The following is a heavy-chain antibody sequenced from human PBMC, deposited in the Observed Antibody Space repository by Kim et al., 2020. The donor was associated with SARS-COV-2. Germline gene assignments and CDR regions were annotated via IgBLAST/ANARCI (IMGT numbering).Heavy chain of an antibody. CDR2: IKSKTDGGTT. D-gene: IGHD3-16*02. CDR3: TTDRDYDYLWGNYRIEY. Sequence: GGSLRLSCAVSGFTFSNAWMSWVRQAPGKGLEWVGRIKSKTDGGTTDYAAPVKGRFTLSRDDSKNTLYLQMNSLKTEDTAVYYCTTDRDYDYLWGNYRIEYWGQGTLVTVSS. V-gene: IGHV3-15*01. CDR1: GFTFSNAW. J-gene: IGHJ4*02.